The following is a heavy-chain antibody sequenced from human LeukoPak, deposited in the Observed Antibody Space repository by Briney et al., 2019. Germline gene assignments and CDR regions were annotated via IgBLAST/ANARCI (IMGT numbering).Heavy chain of an antibody. V-gene: IGHV1-8*01. CDR2: MNPNSGNT. CDR3: ARVGLPSNSGSYRDAFDI. D-gene: IGHD1-26*01. Sequence: ASVKVSCKASGYTFTSYDINWVRQATGQGLEWMGWMNPNSGNTNYAQKLQGRVTMTTDTSTSTAYMELSSLRSEDTAVYYCARVGLPSNSGSYRDAFDIWGQGTMVTVSS. CDR1: GYTFTSYD. J-gene: IGHJ3*02.